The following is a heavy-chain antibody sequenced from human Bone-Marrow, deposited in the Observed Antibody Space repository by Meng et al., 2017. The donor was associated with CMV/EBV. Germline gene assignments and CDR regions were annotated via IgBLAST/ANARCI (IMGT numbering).Heavy chain of an antibody. CDR1: GFTISWYW. J-gene: IGHJ4*02. V-gene: IGHV3-7*03. Sequence: GFTISWYWMSWVRQAPGKGLEWVANMHHDGSRRYYVDSVKGRFTISRDNAKNSLYLQMNSLRAEDTAVYYCARDIIAATGTLDGFDYWGRGTLVTVSS. CDR3: ARDIIAATGTLDGFDY. D-gene: IGHD6-13*01. CDR2: MHHDGSRR.